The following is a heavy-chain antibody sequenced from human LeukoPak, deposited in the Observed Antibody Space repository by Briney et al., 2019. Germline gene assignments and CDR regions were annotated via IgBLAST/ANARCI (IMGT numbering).Heavy chain of an antibody. J-gene: IGHJ6*03. CDR1: GGSISSGSYY. CDR2: IYTSGST. D-gene: IGHD6-13*01. V-gene: IGHV4-61*02. CDR3: ARDFSDSSSWYGNPYYYYYYMDV. Sequence: SETLSLTCTVSGGSISSGSYYWSWIRQPAGKGLEWIGRIYTSGSTNYNPSLKSRVTISVDTSKNQFSLKLSSVTAADTAVYYCARDFSDSSSWYGNPYYYYYYMDVWGKGTTVTISS.